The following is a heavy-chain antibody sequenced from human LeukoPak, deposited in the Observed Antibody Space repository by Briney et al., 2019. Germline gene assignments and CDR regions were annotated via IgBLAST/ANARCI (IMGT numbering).Heavy chain of an antibody. CDR1: GGSISSYY. CDR3: ARGMSSVAAVGL. J-gene: IGHJ1*01. Sequence: SETLSLTCTVSGGSISSYYWSWIRQPPGKGLEWIGYISYSGSTNYNPSLKSRVTISVDTSKNQFSLKLTSVTAADTAVYYCARGMSSVAAVGLWGRGTLVTVSS. D-gene: IGHD6-13*01. V-gene: IGHV4-59*12. CDR2: ISYSGST.